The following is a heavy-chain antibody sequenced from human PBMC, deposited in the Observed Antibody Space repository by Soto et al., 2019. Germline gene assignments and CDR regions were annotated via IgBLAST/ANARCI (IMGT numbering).Heavy chain of an antibody. V-gene: IGHV3-23*01. D-gene: IGHD3-10*01. Sequence: EVQLLESGGGLVQPGGSLRLSCAASGFTFSNYAMIWVRQAPGKGLEWVSGISGSGGSTYYADSVKGRFTISRDNSKNTLYLQVNSLGAEDTAVYYCEKGPLDYGSRPEYWGQGTLVTVSS. CDR3: EKGPLDYGSRPEY. J-gene: IGHJ4*02. CDR1: GFTFSNYA. CDR2: ISGSGGST.